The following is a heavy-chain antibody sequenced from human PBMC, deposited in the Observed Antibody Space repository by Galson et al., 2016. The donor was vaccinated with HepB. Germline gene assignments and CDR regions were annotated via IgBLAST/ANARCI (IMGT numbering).Heavy chain of an antibody. CDR1: GFTFSSYS. D-gene: IGHD1-26*01. Sequence: SLRLSCAASGFTFSSYSMYWVRQAPGKGLEWVSSISSSSSYIYYADSVKGRFTISRDNAKNSLYLQMNSLRAEDTAVYYCAAWLLSGSYFLGAFDIWGQGTMATVSS. J-gene: IGHJ3*02. V-gene: IGHV3-21*01. CDR3: AAWLLSGSYFLGAFDI. CDR2: ISSSSSYI.